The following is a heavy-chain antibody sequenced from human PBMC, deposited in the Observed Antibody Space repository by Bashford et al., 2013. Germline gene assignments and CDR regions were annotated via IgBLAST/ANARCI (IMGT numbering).Heavy chain of an antibody. V-gene: IGHV4-34*01. D-gene: IGHD1-26*01. CDR2: INHSGST. CDR3: ASQVGATTYFDY. Sequence: SETLSLTCAVYGGSFSGYYWSWIRQPPGKGLEWIGEINHSGSTNYNPSLKSRVTISVDTSKNQFSLKLSSVTAADTAVYYCASQVGATTYFDYWGQGTLVTVSS. J-gene: IGHJ4*02. CDR1: GGSFSGYY.